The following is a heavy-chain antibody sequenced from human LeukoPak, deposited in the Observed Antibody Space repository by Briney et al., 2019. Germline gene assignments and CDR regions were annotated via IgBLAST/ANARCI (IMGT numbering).Heavy chain of an antibody. V-gene: IGHV4-31*01. CDR1: GASISSGGYD. CDR3: ASRTTAIRTHYYYYYMDV. Sequence: SQTLSLTCTVSGASISSGGYDWSWVRHHPGNRLEWIGYIYYSGSTYYNPSLKSLVTISVDTSKNQFSLKLSPVTAADTAVYYCASRTTAIRTHYYYYYMDVWGKGTTVTVSS. CDR2: IYYSGST. J-gene: IGHJ6*03. D-gene: IGHD1-1*01.